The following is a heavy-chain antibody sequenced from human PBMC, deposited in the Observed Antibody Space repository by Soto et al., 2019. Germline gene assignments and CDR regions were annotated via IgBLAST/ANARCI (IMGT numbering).Heavy chain of an antibody. CDR3: ARTYGYSYGTIDY. Sequence: PGGSLRLSCAASGFTFSNYWMHWVRQIPGKGLEWVSRINADGSSTYYADSVKGRFNVSRDNAKKTLYVQMNSLRDEDTTLYYCARTYGYSYGTIDYWGQGMLVTVSS. J-gene: IGHJ4*02. CDR2: INADGSST. CDR1: GFTFSNYW. V-gene: IGHV3-74*01. D-gene: IGHD5-18*01.